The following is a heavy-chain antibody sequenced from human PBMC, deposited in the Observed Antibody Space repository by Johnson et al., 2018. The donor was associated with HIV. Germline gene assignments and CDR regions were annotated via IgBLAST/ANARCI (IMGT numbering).Heavy chain of an antibody. D-gene: IGHD6-6*01. CDR1: GFTFGDYA. V-gene: IGHV3-49*04. CDR2: IKSKTDGGRT. CDR3: ERDRIAARLCAFDI. J-gene: IGHJ3*02. Sequence: VKLVESGGGLVQPGRSLRLSCTASGFTFGDYAMSWVRQAPGKGLEWVGRIKSKTDGGRTYYADSVKGRFTISRDTSKNTLYLQMNSLRAEDTALYYCERDRIAARLCAFDIWGQGTMVTVSS.